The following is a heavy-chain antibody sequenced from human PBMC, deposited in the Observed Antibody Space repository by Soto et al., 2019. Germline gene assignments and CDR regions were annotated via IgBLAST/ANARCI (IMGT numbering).Heavy chain of an antibody. CDR2: IIPIFGTA. CDR1: GGTFSSYA. CDR3: ARDFRTVTTPGPLNDAFDI. V-gene: IGHV1-69*13. D-gene: IGHD4-4*01. J-gene: IGHJ3*02. Sequence: SVKASCKASGGTFSSYAISCVRQAPGQGLEWMGGIIPIFGTANYAQKFQGRVTITADESTSTAYMELSSLRSEDTAVYYCARDFRTVTTPGPLNDAFDIWGQGTMVTVSS.